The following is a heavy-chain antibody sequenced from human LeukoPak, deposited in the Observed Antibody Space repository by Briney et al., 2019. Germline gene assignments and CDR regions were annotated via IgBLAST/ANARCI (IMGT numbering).Heavy chain of an antibody. Sequence: ASVKVSCKASGYTFTSYGISWVRQAPGQGLEWMGWISAYIGNTNYAQKLQGRVTMTTDTSTSTAYMELSSLRSEDTAVYYCARGKTPYDILTGYYISYFDYWGQGTLVTVSS. CDR2: ISAYIGNT. V-gene: IGHV1-18*01. CDR1: GYTFTSYG. D-gene: IGHD3-9*01. J-gene: IGHJ4*02. CDR3: ARGKTPYDILTGYYISYFDY.